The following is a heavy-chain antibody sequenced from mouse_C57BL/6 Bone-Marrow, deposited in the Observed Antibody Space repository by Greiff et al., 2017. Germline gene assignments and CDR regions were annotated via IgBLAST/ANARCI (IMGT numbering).Heavy chain of an antibody. CDR1: GYTFTSYW. J-gene: IGHJ1*03. D-gene: IGHD1-1*01. V-gene: IGHV1-64*01. Sequence: VQLQQPGAELVKPGASVKLSCKASGYTFTSYWMHWVKQRPGQGLEWIGMIHPNSGSTNYNEKFKSKATLTVDKSSSTAYMQLSSLTSEDSAVYYCARGTTVVPWYFDVWGTGTTVTVSS. CDR3: ARGTTVVPWYFDV. CDR2: IHPNSGST.